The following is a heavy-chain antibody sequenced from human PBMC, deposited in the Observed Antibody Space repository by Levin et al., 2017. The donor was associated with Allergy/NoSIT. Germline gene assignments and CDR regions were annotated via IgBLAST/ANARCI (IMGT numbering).Heavy chain of an antibody. D-gene: IGHD3-22*01. J-gene: IGHJ3*01. CDR2: ISGNDDST. CDR3: TKDLDYYDSLEVG. V-gene: IGHV3-23*01. CDR1: GFTFSTYA. Sequence: PGGSLRLSCEASGFTFSTYAMNWVRQAPGKGLEWVSSISGNDDSTYYADSVKGRFTISRDNSKNTLYLQMDSLRAEDTALYYCTKDLDYYDSLEVGWGQGTMVTVSS.